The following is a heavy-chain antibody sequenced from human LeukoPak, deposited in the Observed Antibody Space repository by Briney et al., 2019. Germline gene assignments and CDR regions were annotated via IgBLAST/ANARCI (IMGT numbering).Heavy chain of an antibody. V-gene: IGHV3-23*01. Sequence: GGSLRLSCAASGFTFSSYARSWVRQAPGKGLEWVSAISRSGGSTYYADSVKGRFTISRDNSKNTLYLQMNSLRAEDTAVYYCAKEVEALLWFGELRWFDPWGQGTLVTVSS. CDR2: ISRSGGST. D-gene: IGHD3-10*01. J-gene: IGHJ5*02. CDR1: GFTFSSYA. CDR3: AKEVEALLWFGELRWFDP.